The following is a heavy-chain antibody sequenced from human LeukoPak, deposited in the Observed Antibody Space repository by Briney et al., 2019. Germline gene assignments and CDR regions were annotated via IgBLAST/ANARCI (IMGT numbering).Heavy chain of an antibody. V-gene: IGHV3-74*01. J-gene: IGHJ4*02. CDR3: ANQRGYSYGSIDY. CDR2: INGDGRNI. D-gene: IGHD5-18*01. Sequence: GGSLRLSCVASGFTFSSYWMHWVRQDPRKGLVWVSRINGDGRNINYADSVRGRFTISRDNAKNSLYLQMNSLRAEDTAVYYCANQRGYSYGSIDYWGQGTLVTVSS. CDR1: GFTFSSYW.